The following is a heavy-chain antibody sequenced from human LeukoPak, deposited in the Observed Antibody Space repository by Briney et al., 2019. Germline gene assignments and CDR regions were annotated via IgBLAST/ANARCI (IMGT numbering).Heavy chain of an antibody. CDR3: ARDFWSGYSRFDP. CDR2: IYYSGST. CDR1: GDSVSSTNSY. J-gene: IGHJ5*02. V-gene: IGHV4-61*01. D-gene: IGHD3-3*01. Sequence: SETLSLTCTVSGDSVSSTNSYWSWIRQPPGKGLEWIGYIYYSGSTNYNPSLKSRVTISVDTSKNQFSLKLSSVTAADTAVYYCARDFWSGYSRFDPWGQGTLVTVSS.